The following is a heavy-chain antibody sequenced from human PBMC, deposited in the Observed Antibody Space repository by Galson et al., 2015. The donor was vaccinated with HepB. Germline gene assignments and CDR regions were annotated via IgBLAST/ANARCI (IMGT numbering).Heavy chain of an antibody. Sequence: SVKVSCKASGYTFTSYDINWVRQATGQGLEWMGWMNPNSGNTGYAQKFQGRVTMTRNTSISTAYMELSSLRSEDTAVYYCARGNLGHYHYYDSSGYNYMDVWGKGTTVTVSS. J-gene: IGHJ6*03. CDR3: ARGNLGHYHYYDSSGYNYMDV. CDR2: MNPNSGNT. V-gene: IGHV1-8*01. CDR1: GYTFTSYD. D-gene: IGHD3-22*01.